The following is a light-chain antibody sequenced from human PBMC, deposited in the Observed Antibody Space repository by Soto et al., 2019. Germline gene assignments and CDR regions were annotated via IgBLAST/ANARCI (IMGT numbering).Light chain of an antibody. Sequence: QAVLTHPPSVSAAPGQKVTVSGSGSSSNIGNNHVSWYQHLPGTAPKVLIYDNNKRPSGMPDRFSGSKSATSATLAITGLQTGDEDDYYCGAWDRSLRGWVFGGGTKLAV. V-gene: IGLV1-51*01. CDR3: GAWDRSLRGWV. CDR2: DNN. J-gene: IGLJ3*02. CDR1: SSNIGNNH.